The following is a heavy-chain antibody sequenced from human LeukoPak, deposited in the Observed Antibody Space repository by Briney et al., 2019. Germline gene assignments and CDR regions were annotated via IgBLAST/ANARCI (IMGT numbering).Heavy chain of an antibody. D-gene: IGHD3-22*01. CDR3: ASSTYYYDSSGYPSHFDY. CDR1: GGSISSGGYY. J-gene: IGHJ4*02. Sequence: SSETLSLTCTVSGGSISSGGYYWSWIRQHPGKGLEWIGYIYYSGSTNYNPSLKSRVTISVDTSKNQFSLKLSSVTAADTAVYYCASSTYYYDSSGYPSHFDYWGQGTLVTVSS. V-gene: IGHV4-61*08. CDR2: IYYSGST.